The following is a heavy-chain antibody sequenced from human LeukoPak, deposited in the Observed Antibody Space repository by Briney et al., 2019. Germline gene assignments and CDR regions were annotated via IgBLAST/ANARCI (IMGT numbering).Heavy chain of an antibody. CDR3: ARTYYDSPFDY. Sequence: PGGSLRLSCAASGITFSSYWMSWVRQAPGKGLEWVANIKQDGSEKYYVDSVKGRFTISRDNAKNSLYLQMNSLRAEDTAVYYCARTYYDSPFDYWGQGTLVTVSS. D-gene: IGHD3-22*01. V-gene: IGHV3-7*04. J-gene: IGHJ4*02. CDR2: IKQDGSEK. CDR1: GITFSSYW.